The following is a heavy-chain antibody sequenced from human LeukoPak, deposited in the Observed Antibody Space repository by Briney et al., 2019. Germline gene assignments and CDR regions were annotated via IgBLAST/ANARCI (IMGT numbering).Heavy chain of an antibody. CDR2: INRNGGAI. V-gene: IGHV3-43*01. CDR1: GITASNFY. CDR3: TKEHSSGWPTIDY. Sequence: GGSLRLSCAASGITASNFYMMWVRQAPGKGLEWVSVINRNGGAIKYADSVKGRFIISRDNSKNSLYLQMNSLRTEDTALYYCTKEHSSGWPTIDYWGQGTLVTVSS. D-gene: IGHD6-19*01. J-gene: IGHJ4*02.